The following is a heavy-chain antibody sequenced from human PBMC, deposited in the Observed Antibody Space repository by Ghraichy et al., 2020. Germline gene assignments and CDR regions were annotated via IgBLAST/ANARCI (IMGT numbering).Heavy chain of an antibody. CDR3: IRSRGDWSGLEY. CDR1: GFSFSSSW. Sequence: GESLNISCVGSGFSFSSSWMHWVRQAPGKGLEWVSRIRSDGTITGYADSVRGRFTISRDNAKNTLYLQMSSLRAEDTAVYFCIRSRGDWSGLEYWGQGSLVTVST. CDR2: IRSDGTIT. J-gene: IGHJ4*02. D-gene: IGHD3-9*01. V-gene: IGHV3-74*01.